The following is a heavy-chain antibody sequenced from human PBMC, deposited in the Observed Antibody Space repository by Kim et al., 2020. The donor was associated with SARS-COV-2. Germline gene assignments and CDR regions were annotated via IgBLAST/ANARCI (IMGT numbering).Heavy chain of an antibody. CDR2: IYYSGST. Sequence: SETLSLTCTVSGGSISSSSYYWGWIRQPPGKGLEWIGSIYYSGSTYYNPSLKSRVTISVDTSKNQFSLKLSSVTAADTAVYYCARLEPNWNYLPDYWGQGTLVTVSS. CDR1: GGSISSSSYY. V-gene: IGHV4-39*01. D-gene: IGHD1-7*01. CDR3: ARLEPNWNYLPDY. J-gene: IGHJ4*02.